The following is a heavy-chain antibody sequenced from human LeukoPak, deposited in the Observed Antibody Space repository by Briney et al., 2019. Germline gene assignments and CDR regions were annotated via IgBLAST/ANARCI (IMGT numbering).Heavy chain of an antibody. V-gene: IGHV3-74*01. D-gene: IGHD2-2*01. CDR3: VRDEPTSWSFDS. Sequence: GGSLRLSCAASGFSFSTSWMHWVRQAPGKGLVWVSRINFDGSSTSYADSVKGRFTFSREKMKNTLWLQMQSLRVEDTAVYYCVRDEPTSWSFDSWGQGNLVTVSS. CDR1: GFSFSTSW. J-gene: IGHJ4*02. CDR2: INFDGSST.